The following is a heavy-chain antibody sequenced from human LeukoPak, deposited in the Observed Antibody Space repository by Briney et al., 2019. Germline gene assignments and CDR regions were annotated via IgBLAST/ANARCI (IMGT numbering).Heavy chain of an antibody. CDR1: GGTFSSYA. Sequence: SVKVSCKASGGTFSSYAISWVRQAPGQGLEWMGRIIPILGITNYAQKFQGRVTLTTDAATNTAYMELRSLRPDDTAVYYCARDEVFLLRGIIRADAFDIWGQGTMVTVSS. V-gene: IGHV1-69*04. J-gene: IGHJ3*02. CDR3: ARDEVFLLRGIIRADAFDI. CDR2: IIPILGIT. D-gene: IGHD3-10*01.